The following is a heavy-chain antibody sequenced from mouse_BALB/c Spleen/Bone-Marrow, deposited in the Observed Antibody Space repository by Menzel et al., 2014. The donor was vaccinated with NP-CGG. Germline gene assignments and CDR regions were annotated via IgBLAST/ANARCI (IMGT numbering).Heavy chain of an antibody. V-gene: IGHV1-67*01. Sequence: VQLQQSGPEVVRPGVSVKVSCKGSGYTFTDYAMHWVKQSHAKSLEWIGVISTYNGNTNYNQKFKGKAALTVDKSSSTAYMELARLTSEDSAIYYCAREVRAPWYAMDYWGQGTSVTVSS. CDR2: ISTYNGNT. CDR3: AREVRAPWYAMDY. D-gene: IGHD2-14*01. CDR1: GYTFTDYA. J-gene: IGHJ4*01.